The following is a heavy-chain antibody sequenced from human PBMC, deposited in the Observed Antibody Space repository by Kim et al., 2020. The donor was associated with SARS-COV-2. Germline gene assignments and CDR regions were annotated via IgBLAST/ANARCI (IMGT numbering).Heavy chain of an antibody. CDR3: AKDSRGAVAGLFDY. V-gene: IGHV3-23*03. D-gene: IGHD6-19*01. Sequence: ADSVKGRFTISRDNSKNTLYLQMNSLRAEDTAVYYCAKDSRGAVAGLFDYWGQGTLVTVSS. J-gene: IGHJ4*02.